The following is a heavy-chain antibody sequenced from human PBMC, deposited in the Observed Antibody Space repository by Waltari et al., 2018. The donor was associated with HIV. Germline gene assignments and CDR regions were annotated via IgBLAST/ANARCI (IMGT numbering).Heavy chain of an antibody. CDR1: GLTVTINY. D-gene: IGHD3-10*01. CDR3: ARVGGITTYYYYGMDV. CDR2: IDTGGST. V-gene: IGHV3-53*01. Sequence: VQLVESGGGLIQLGGSLRLSCAASGLTVTINYFRWVRAAQGKGLEWVSVIDTGGSTYYADSVKWRFTISRDNSKNTLYLQMNSLRAEDTAGYYCARVGGITTYYYYGMDVWGQGTTVTVSS. J-gene: IGHJ6*02.